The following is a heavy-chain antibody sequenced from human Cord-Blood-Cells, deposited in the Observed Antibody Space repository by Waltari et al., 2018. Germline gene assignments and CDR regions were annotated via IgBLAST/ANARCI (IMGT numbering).Heavy chain of an antibody. V-gene: IGHV1-24*01. CDR1: GYTLTELS. J-gene: IGHJ3*02. D-gene: IGHD6-13*01. CDR2: FDPEDGET. CDR3: ATPSRVSRGMDDAFDI. Sequence: QVQLVQSGAEVKKPGASVKVSCKVSGYTLTELSMHWVRQAPGKGLEWMGCFDPEDGETIYAQKFQGRVTMTEDTSTDTAYMELSSLRSEDTAVYYCATPSRVSRGMDDAFDIWGQGTMVTVSS.